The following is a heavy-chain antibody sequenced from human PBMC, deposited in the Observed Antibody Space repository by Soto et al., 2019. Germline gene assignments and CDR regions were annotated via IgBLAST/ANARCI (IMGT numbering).Heavy chain of an antibody. CDR1: GFTFGGYS. D-gene: IGHD1-26*01. CDR3: VREDILGARSFDY. Sequence: GGSLRLSCAASGFTFGGYSMNWVRQAPGKGLEWISYISSLSSPRYYAEAVEGRFIISRDNAKNSLYLQMNSLRDEDTAVYFCVREDILGARSFDYWGQGTRVTVSS. CDR2: ISSLSSPR. J-gene: IGHJ4*02. V-gene: IGHV3-48*02.